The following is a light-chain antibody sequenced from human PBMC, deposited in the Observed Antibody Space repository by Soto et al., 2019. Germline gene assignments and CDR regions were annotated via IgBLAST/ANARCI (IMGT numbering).Light chain of an antibody. CDR3: QQYHKWPPFT. CDR1: QTVSNH. J-gene: IGKJ1*01. CDR2: GAS. Sequence: EIVMTQSPATLSMSPGEIVSISCRASQTVSNHLAWYQQQPGQAPRLLIYGASTRAIGVAARFSGGGSGTDFTITITSLQSEDFGVYYCQQYHKWPPFTFGEGTEVEIK. V-gene: IGKV3-15*01.